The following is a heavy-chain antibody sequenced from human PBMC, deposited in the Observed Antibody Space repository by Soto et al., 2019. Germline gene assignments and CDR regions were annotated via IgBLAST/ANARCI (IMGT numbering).Heavy chain of an antibody. CDR2: INHSGST. V-gene: IGHV4-34*01. Sequence: SETLSLTCAVYGGSFSGYYWSWIRQPPGKGLEWIGEINHSGSTNYNPSLKSRVTISVDTSKNQFSLKLSSVTAAYTAVYYCARAYNWNYPRIDYWGQGTLVTVSS. J-gene: IGHJ4*02. CDR1: GGSFSGYY. CDR3: ARAYNWNYPRIDY. D-gene: IGHD1-7*01.